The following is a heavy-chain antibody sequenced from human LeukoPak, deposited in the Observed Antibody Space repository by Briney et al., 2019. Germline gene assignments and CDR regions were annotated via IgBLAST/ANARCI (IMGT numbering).Heavy chain of an antibody. CDR3: ARTPGYSYGLRYFDY. J-gene: IGHJ4*02. Sequence: SETLSLTCTVSGGSISSYYWSWVRQPPGKGLEWIGYIYYSGSTNYNPSLKSRVTTSVDTSKNQFSLKLSSVTAADTAVYYCARTPGYSYGLRYFDYWGQGTLVTVSS. CDR1: GGSISSYY. CDR2: IYYSGST. V-gene: IGHV4-59*01. D-gene: IGHD5-18*01.